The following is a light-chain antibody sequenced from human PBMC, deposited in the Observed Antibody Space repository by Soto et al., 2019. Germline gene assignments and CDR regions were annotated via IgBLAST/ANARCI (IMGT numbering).Light chain of an antibody. Sequence: EIVMSQSPATLSVSLGERATLSCRASQSVRSNLAWYQQKPGQAPRLLIYGASTRATGIPARFSGSGSGTEFTLTISSLQSEDFAVYYCQQNNNWPQTFGQGTRWIS. CDR3: QQNNNWPQT. J-gene: IGKJ1*01. CDR1: QSVRSN. V-gene: IGKV3-15*01. CDR2: GAS.